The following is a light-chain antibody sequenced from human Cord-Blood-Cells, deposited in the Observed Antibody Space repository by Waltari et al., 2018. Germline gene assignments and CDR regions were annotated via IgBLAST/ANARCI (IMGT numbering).Light chain of an antibody. CDR1: QSISSY. CDR2: AAS. J-gene: IGKJ1*01. V-gene: IGKV1-39*01. Sequence: DIQMTQSPSSLSASVGARLTITCRPSQSISSYLNWYQQKPGNAPKLLIYAASSLQSGVPSRFSGSGSGTDFTLAISSLQPEDFATYYCQQSYSTPWTFGQGTKVEIK. CDR3: QQSYSTPWT.